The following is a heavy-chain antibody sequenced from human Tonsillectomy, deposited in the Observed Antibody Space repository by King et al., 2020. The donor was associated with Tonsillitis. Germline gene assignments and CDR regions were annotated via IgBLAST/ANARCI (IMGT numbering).Heavy chain of an antibody. CDR2: IYSGGST. V-gene: IGHV3-53*04. CDR3: ARVSRELPGAFDI. D-gene: IGHD1-26*01. CDR1: GFIVSSND. J-gene: IGHJ3*02. Sequence: VQLVESGGGLVQPGGSLRLSCAASGFIVSSNDMSWVRQAPGKGLEWVSVIYSGGSTYYEDSVKGRCTISRHNSKNTLYLQMNSLRAEDTAVYYCARVSRELPGAFDIWGQGTMVTVSS.